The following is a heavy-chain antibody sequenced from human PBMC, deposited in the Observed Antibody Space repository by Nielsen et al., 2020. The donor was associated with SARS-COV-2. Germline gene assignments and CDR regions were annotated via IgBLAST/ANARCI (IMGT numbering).Heavy chain of an antibody. Sequence: GGSLRLSCKGSGYSFTSYWIGWVRQMPGKGLEWMEIIYPGDSDTRYSPSFQGQVTISADKSISTAYLQWSSLKASDTAMYYCARQGYCSSTSCYLYYYGMDVWGQGTTVTVSS. J-gene: IGHJ6*02. CDR3: ARQGYCSSTSCYLYYYGMDV. CDR1: GYSFTSYW. CDR2: IYPGDSDT. V-gene: IGHV5-51*01. D-gene: IGHD2-2*01.